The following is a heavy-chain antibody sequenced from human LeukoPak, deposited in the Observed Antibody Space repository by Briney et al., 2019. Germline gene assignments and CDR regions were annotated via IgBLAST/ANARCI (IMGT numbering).Heavy chain of an antibody. CDR2: INQDGSER. J-gene: IGHJ4*02. D-gene: IGHD2-21*02. Sequence: GGSLRLSCAASGFTFSSYWMTWIRQSPGKGLEWVANINQDGSERHYVDSVKGRFTISRDNAKNSLYLQVNSLRAEDTAVYYCARDPPYCSGGCYSDYWGQGTLVTVSS. CDR1: GFTFSSYW. V-gene: IGHV3-7*01. CDR3: ARDPPYCSGGCYSDY.